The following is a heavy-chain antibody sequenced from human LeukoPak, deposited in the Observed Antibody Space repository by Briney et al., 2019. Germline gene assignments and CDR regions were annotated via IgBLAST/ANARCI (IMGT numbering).Heavy chain of an antibody. V-gene: IGHV5-51*01. J-gene: IGHJ4*02. CDR1: VYSFTSYW. CDR3: ARLQSGQWLLFDY. Sequence: GESLKISCKGSVYSFTSYWIGWVRQMPGKGLEWMGIIYPGDSDTRYSPSFQGQVTISADKSINTAYLQLSSLRASDTAMYYCARLQSGQWLLFDYWGQGTLVTVSS. CDR2: IYPGDSDT. D-gene: IGHD6-19*01.